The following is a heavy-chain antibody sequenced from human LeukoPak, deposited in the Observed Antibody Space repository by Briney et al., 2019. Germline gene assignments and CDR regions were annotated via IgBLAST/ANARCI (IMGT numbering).Heavy chain of an antibody. CDR1: GLTFSSYS. J-gene: IGHJ4*02. CDR3: ARDRSDSSFVFDY. CDR2: ISSSSSYI. V-gene: IGHV3-21*01. Sequence: PGGSLRLSCAASGLTFSSYSMNWVRQAPGKGLEWVSSISSSSSYIYYADSVKGRFTISRDNAKNSLYLQMNSLRAEDTAVYYCARDRSDSSFVFDYWGQGTLVTVSS. D-gene: IGHD2-21*02.